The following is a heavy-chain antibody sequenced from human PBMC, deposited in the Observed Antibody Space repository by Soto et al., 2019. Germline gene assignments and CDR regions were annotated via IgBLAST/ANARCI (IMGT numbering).Heavy chain of an antibody. Sequence: SAALYLTSAVSGGAYSAYYCSSIRQKPGKGLEWIGEITHSGRTNYYPSFKSRVTISEVTSKNHFSLNLSSVTAADTAVYYCAKGVIHWGQGTLVTVSS. J-gene: IGHJ4*02. CDR3: AKGVIH. CDR1: GGAYSAYY. D-gene: IGHD3-16*02. V-gene: IGHV4-34*01. CDR2: ITHSGRT.